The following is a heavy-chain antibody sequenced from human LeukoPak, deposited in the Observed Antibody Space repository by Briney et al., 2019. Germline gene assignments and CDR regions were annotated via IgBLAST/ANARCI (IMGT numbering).Heavy chain of an antibody. CDR3: AKVSSGGWDY. CDR1: GFTFSSYA. V-gene: IGHV3-23*01. CDR2: ISGSGGST. J-gene: IGHJ4*02. Sequence: GSLRLSCAASGFTFSSYAMGWVRQAPGKGLEWVSAISGSGGSTYCADSVKGRFTISRDNSKNTLYLQMNSLRAEDTAVYYCAKVSSGGWDYWGQGTLVTVSS. D-gene: IGHD6-19*01.